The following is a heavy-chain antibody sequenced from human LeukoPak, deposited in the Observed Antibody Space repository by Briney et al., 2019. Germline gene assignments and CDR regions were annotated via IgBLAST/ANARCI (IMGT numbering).Heavy chain of an antibody. CDR2: IWYDGSNK. J-gene: IGHJ4*02. V-gene: IGHV3-33*01. CDR3: ARDRRFGELSLDF. CDR1: GFTFSSYG. D-gene: IGHD3-10*01. Sequence: GGSLRLSCAASGFTFSSYGMHWVRQAQGKGLEWVAVIWYDGSNKYYADSVKGRFTISRDNSKNTLYLQMNSLRAEDTAVYYCARDRRFGELSLDFWGQGTLVTVSS.